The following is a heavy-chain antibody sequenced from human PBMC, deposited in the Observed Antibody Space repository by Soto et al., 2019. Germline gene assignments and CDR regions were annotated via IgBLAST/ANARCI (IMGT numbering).Heavy chain of an antibody. CDR2: FIPIFDTA. V-gene: IGHV1-69*12. CDR3: ATEGDSRGQNRLDP. J-gene: IGHJ5*02. Sequence: QVQLVQSGAEGKKPGSSVKDSCKASGGTFNSYAISWVRQAPGRGLEWLGGFIPIFDTADYAQKVQGRISITAEDYTNTAYLELSTLRSEKTAVYYCATEGDSRGQNRLDPWGQGTVVIVTS. D-gene: IGHD6-19*01. CDR1: GGTFNSYA.